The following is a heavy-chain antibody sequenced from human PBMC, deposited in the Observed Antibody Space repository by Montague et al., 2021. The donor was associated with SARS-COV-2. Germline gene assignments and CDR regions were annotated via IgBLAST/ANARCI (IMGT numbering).Heavy chain of an antibody. D-gene: IGHD3/OR15-3a*01. V-gene: IGHV3-7*01. J-gene: IGHJ4*02. CDR2: ITQDDTAK. CDR3: ARSPRGSGTGLLDY. Sequence: SLRLSCAASGFTSGNYPMTWVRQAPGKGLQWVANITQDDTAKPYVDSVKGRFTISRDNAKDSLILQMNSLKDEDTAVYYCARSPRGSGTGLLDYWGQGTLVTVSS. CDR1: GFTSGNYP.